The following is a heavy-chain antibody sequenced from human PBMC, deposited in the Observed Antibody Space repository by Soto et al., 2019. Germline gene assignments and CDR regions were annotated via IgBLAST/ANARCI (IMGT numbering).Heavy chain of an antibody. D-gene: IGHD2-8*01. CDR1: RYTFTSYD. CDR2: MNPNSGNT. Sequence: VASVKVSCKASRYTFTSYDINWVRQATGQGLEWMGWMNPNSGNTGYAQKFQGRVTMTRNTSISTAYMELSSLRSEDTAVYYCARGLPTHVGYCTNGVCYRESWFDPWGQGTLVTVSS. V-gene: IGHV1-8*01. J-gene: IGHJ5*02. CDR3: ARGLPTHVGYCTNGVCYRESWFDP.